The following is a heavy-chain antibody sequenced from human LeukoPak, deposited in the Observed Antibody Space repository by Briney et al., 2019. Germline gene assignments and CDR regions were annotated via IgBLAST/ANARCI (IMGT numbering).Heavy chain of an antibody. CDR3: TTLGVGWSGYYLFYYYYYMDV. CDR2: IKSKTDGGTT. V-gene: IGHV3-15*01. CDR1: GFTFSDYA. J-gene: IGHJ6*03. Sequence: GGSLRLSCAASGFTFSDYAMHWVRQAPGKGLEWVGRIKSKTDGGTTDYAAPVKGRFTISRDDSKNTLYLQMNSLKTEDTAVYYCTTLGVGWSGYYLFYYYYYMDVWGKGTTVTVSS. D-gene: IGHD3-3*01.